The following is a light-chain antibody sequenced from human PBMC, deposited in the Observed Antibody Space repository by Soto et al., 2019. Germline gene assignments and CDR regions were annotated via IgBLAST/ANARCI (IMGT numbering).Light chain of an antibody. J-gene: IGLJ1*01. Sequence: QSALTQPASVSGSPGQSITISCTGTSSDISGYNFVSWYQQHPGKVPKLMIYDVNTRPSGVSNRFSGSKSGNTASLTISGLQANDEADYYCSSYTSASTLVFGTGTKVTVL. V-gene: IGLV2-14*01. CDR2: DVN. CDR3: SSYTSASTLV. CDR1: SSDISGYNF.